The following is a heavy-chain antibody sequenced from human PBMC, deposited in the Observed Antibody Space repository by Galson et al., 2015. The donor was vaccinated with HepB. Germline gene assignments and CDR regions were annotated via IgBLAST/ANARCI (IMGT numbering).Heavy chain of an antibody. CDR3: ARGALIVVVDATPNNWFDP. V-gene: IGHV1-18*01. CDR2: ISAFNGDT. D-gene: IGHD2-15*01. Sequence: SVKVSCKASGYTFSNYGFSWVRQAPGQGLEWMGWISAFNGDTKYAQKFQGRVTMTTDTSTSIAYMELRTLRSDDTAVYYCARGALIVVVDATPNNWFDPWGQGTLVTVSS. CDR1: GYTFSNYG. J-gene: IGHJ5*02.